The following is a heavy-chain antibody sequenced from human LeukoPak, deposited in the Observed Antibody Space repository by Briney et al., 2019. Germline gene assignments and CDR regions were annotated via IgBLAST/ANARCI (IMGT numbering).Heavy chain of an antibody. J-gene: IGHJ4*02. Sequence: PGGSLRLSCAASGFTFSIYAMSWVRQAPGKGLEWVSTISGSGGSTYYADSVRGRFTISRDNSENTLYLQMNSLRAEDMAVYYCARGGHSSAFFDYWGQGTLVTVSS. CDR3: ARGGHSSAFFDY. V-gene: IGHV3-23*01. D-gene: IGHD3-22*01. CDR2: ISGSGGST. CDR1: GFTFSIYA.